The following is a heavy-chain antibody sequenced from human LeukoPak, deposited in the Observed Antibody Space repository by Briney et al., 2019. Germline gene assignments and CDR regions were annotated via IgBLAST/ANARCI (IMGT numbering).Heavy chain of an antibody. Sequence: ASVKVSCKASGGTFSSYAISWVRQAPGQGLEWMGRIIPIFGTANYAQKFQGRVTMTRDTSTSTVYMELSSLRSEDMAVYYCARVVTGYSGYDFRGSGGNYFDYWGQGTLVTVSS. V-gene: IGHV1-69*05. J-gene: IGHJ4*02. CDR1: GGTFSSYA. CDR2: IIPIFGTA. CDR3: ARVVTGYSGYDFRGSGGNYFDY. D-gene: IGHD5-12*01.